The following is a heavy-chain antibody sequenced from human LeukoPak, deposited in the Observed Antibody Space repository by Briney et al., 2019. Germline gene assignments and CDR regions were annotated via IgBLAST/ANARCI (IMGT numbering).Heavy chain of an antibody. Sequence: ASVKVSCKASGYTFTGYYMHWVRQAPGQGLEWMGRINPNSGGTNSAQKFQGRVTMTRDTSISTAYMELSRLKSDDTAVYYCARLADYYDSSGSASWGQGTLVTVSS. D-gene: IGHD3-22*01. CDR3: ARLADYYDSSGSAS. V-gene: IGHV1-2*06. J-gene: IGHJ5*02. CDR1: GYTFTGYY. CDR2: INPNSGGT.